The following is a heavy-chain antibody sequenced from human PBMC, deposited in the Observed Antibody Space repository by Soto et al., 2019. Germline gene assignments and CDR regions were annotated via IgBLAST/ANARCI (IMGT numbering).Heavy chain of an antibody. CDR1: GFTFSSYS. Sequence: VGSLRLSCAASGFTFSSYSMNWVRQAPGKGLEWVSSISSSSSYIYYADSVKGRFTISRDNAKNSLYLQMNSLRAEDTALYYCAKAGVAAAGTFSLFDYWGQGTLVTVSS. CDR3: AKAGVAAAGTFSLFDY. V-gene: IGHV3-21*04. CDR2: ISSSSSYI. J-gene: IGHJ4*02. D-gene: IGHD6-13*01.